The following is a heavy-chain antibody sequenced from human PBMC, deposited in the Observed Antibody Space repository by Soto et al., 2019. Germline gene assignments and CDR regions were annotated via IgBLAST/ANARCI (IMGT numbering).Heavy chain of an antibody. CDR3: AKDRDGAAAGPTKFYGMDV. CDR2: ISGSGDST. CDR1: GFTFSSYA. J-gene: IGHJ6*02. V-gene: IGHV3-23*01. D-gene: IGHD6-13*01. Sequence: EVQLLESGGGLVQPGGSLRLPCAASGFTFSSYAMTWVRQAPGKGLEGVSFISGSGDSTYYADSVRGRFTISRDNSKTTLYLQMNSLRAEDTAVYYCAKDRDGAAAGPTKFYGMDVWGQGTTVTVSS.